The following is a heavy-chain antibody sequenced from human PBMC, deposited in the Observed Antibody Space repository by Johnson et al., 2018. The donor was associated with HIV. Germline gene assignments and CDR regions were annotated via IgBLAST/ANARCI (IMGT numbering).Heavy chain of an antibody. CDR3: ASQLGATGAFDI. CDR2: ISSSGSTI. D-gene: IGHD1-26*01. Sequence: VQLVESGGGVVQPGRSLRLSCAASGFTFSSYAMHWVRQAPGKGLEWVSYISSSGSTIYYADSVKGRFTISRDNATNSLYLQMNSLRAEDTALYYCASQLGATGAFDIWGQGTMVTVSS. CDR1: GFTFSSYA. J-gene: IGHJ3*02. V-gene: IGHV3-48*04.